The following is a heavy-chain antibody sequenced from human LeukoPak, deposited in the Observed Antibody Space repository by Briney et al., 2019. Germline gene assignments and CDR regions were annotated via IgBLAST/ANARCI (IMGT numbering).Heavy chain of an antibody. J-gene: IGHJ4*02. CDR2: IKQDGSEK. V-gene: IGHV3-7*01. D-gene: IGHD2-2*03. CDR1: GFTFSSYG. CDR3: VRDWIWPQIDY. Sequence: GGSLRLSCAASGFTFSSYGMHWVRQAPGKGLEWVANIKQDGSEKYYVDSVKGRFTISRDNAKNSLYLKMNSLRAEDTAVYYCVRDWIWPQIDYWGQGTLVTVSS.